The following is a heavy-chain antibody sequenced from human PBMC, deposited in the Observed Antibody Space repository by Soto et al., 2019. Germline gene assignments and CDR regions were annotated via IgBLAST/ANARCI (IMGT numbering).Heavy chain of an antibody. J-gene: IGHJ4*02. CDR2: INHSGTT. Sequence: QVQLQQWGAGLLKPSETLSLTCAVYGGSFSGYYWSWIRQPPGKGLEWIGEINHSGTTNYNPTLKSRVTISVATSQHHCSLQLISVTAADPAVYYCASVADYWFQEPLVTVSS. CDR1: GGSFSGYY. V-gene: IGHV4-34*01. CDR3: ASVADY. D-gene: IGHD2-21*01.